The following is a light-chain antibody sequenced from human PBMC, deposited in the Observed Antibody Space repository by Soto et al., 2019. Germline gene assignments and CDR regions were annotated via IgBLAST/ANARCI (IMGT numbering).Light chain of an antibody. Sequence: QMSQSPPSQSTSVGDRVTITCRASQGISNYLAWYQQKPGKVPKLLIYAASTLQSGVPSRFSGSGSGTDFTLTISSLQPEDVATYYCQQYNSAPPTFGQGTKVDIK. J-gene: IGKJ1*01. V-gene: IGKV1-27*01. CDR3: QQYNSAPPT. CDR1: QGISNY. CDR2: AAS.